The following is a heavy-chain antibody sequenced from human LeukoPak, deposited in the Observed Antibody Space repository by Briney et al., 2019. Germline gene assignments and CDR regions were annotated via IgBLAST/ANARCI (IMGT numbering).Heavy chain of an antibody. Sequence: SETLSLTCTVSGASVSSGSYYWSWIPQPPGKGLEWSGYIYYSGSTNSNPSLKSRVTISVDTSKNQFSLKLNSVTAADTAVYYCARETGDGTFWGQGTLVTVSS. J-gene: IGHJ4*02. V-gene: IGHV4-61*01. D-gene: IGHD7-27*01. CDR3: ARETGDGTF. CDR2: IYYSGST. CDR1: GASVSSGSYY.